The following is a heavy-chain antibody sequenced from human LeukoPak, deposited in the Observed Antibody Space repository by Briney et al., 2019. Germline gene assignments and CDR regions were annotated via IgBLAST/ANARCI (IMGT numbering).Heavy chain of an antibody. CDR2: IQYDGSNK. J-gene: IGHJ4*02. D-gene: IGHD3-10*01. V-gene: IGHV3-30*02. CDR3: AKPGGRVGESLNGIDY. CDR1: RFAFSNYG. Sequence: PGGSLRLSCAASRFAFSNYGLHWVRQAPGKGLEWVAFIQYDGSNKFHTDSVKGRFTISRDNSKNTLFLQMNSLRAEDTAVYYCAKPGGRVGESLNGIDYWGQGTLVTVS.